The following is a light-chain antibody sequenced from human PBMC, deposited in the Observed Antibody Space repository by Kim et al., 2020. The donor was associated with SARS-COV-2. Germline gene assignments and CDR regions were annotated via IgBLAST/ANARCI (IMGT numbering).Light chain of an antibody. CDR3: SSYTTGNPLGV. V-gene: IGLV2-14*03. CDR1: SSDVGGYNY. CDR2: DVN. Sequence: QSALTQPASVSGSPGQSITISCTGTSSDVGGYNYVSWYQQHPGKAPKLMIYDVNNRPSGVSNRFSGSKSGNTASLTISGLQAEDEADYFCSSYTTGNPLGVFGGGTQLTVL. J-gene: IGLJ3*02.